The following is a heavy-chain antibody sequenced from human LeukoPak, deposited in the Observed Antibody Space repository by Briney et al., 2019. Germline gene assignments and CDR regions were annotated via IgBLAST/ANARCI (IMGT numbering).Heavy chain of an antibody. CDR2: INHSGST. D-gene: IGHD2-2*01. CDR1: GGSFSGYY. V-gene: IGHV4-34*01. CDR3: AGGACSSTSCFGGWFDP. J-gene: IGHJ5*02. Sequence: SETLSLTCAVYGGSFSGYYWSWIRQPPGKGLEWIGEINHSGSTNYNPSLKSRVTISVDTSKNQFSLKLSSVTAADTAVYYCAGGACSSTSCFGGWFDPWGQGTLVTVSS.